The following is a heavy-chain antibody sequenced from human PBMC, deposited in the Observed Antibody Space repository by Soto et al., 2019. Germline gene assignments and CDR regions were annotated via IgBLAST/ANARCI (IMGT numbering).Heavy chain of an antibody. Sequence: HTLAVTSTVSGASISSGGYYGSWIRQQRGKGLEWIGYIHYSGSTYYKTSLKSRLVIGLDTSKKQFSLSLISVTAVQNAVYFCASDRGSGNRLYKFDACGQGTVV. J-gene: IGHJ5*02. D-gene: IGHD6-19*01. V-gene: IGHV4-31*03. CDR3: ASDRGSGNRLYKFDA. CDR2: IHYSGST. CDR1: GASISSGGYY.